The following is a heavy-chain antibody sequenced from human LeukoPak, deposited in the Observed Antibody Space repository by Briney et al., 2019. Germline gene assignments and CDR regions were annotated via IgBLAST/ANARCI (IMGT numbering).Heavy chain of an antibody. V-gene: IGHV3-30*04. J-gene: IGHJ5*02. D-gene: IGHD5-24*01. CDR3: ARTRDGYNTNWFDP. CDR1: GFTFRSYA. Sequence: GMSLRLSCEASGFTFRSYAMHCVRQAPGKGLEWVAVISYAGSNNKYYPDSVKGRFTISRDNAKNSLYLKMNSLRAEDTAVYYCARTRDGYNTNWFDPWGQGTLVTVSS. CDR2: ISYAGSNNK.